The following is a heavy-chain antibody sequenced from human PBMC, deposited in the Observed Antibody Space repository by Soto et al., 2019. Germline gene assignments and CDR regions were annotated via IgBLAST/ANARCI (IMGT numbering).Heavy chain of an antibody. V-gene: IGHV1-3*01. J-gene: IGHJ2*01. Sequence: ASVKVSCKASGYTFTSYAMHWVRQAPGQRLEWMGWINAGNGNTKYSQKFQGRVTMTTDTSTSTAYMELSSLRSEDTAVYYCARGNHRWLQLWYFDLWGRGTLVTVSS. D-gene: IGHD5-12*01. CDR1: GYTFTSYA. CDR3: ARGNHRWLQLWYFDL. CDR2: INAGNGNT.